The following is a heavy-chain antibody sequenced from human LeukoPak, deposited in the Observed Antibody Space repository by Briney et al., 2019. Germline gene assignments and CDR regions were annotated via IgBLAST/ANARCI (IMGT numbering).Heavy chain of an antibody. CDR3: AREPYPYAGYSSGWYNY. V-gene: IGHV3-21*01. CDR2: ISSSSSYI. D-gene: IGHD6-19*01. CDR1: GFTFSSYS. J-gene: IGHJ4*02. Sequence: GGSLRLSCAASGFTFSSYSMNWVRQAPGKGLEWVSSISSSSSYIYYADSVKGRFTISRDNAKNSLYLQMNSLRAEDTAVYYCAREPYPYAGYSSGWYNYWGQGTLVTVSS.